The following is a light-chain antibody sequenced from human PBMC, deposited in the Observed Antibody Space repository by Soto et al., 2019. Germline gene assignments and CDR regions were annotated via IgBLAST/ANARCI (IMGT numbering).Light chain of an antibody. CDR2: DVS. J-gene: IGLJ1*01. Sequence: QSALTQPRSVSGSTGQSVTISCTGTSSDVGGYNSVSWYQQHPGKAPKLMIYDVSKRPSGVPDRFSGSKSGNTASLTISGLQAEDEADYYCCSYAGSLYCFGPGTKVTVL. CDR3: CSYAGSLYC. V-gene: IGLV2-11*01. CDR1: SSDVGGYNS.